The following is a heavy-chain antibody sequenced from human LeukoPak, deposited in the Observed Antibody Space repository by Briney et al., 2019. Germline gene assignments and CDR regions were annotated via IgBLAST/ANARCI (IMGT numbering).Heavy chain of an antibody. V-gene: IGHV4-59*01. Sequence: KPSETLSLTCTVSGGSISSYYWSWIRQPPGKGLEWIGYIYYSGSTNYNPSLKSRVTISVDTSKNQFSLKLSSVTAADTAVYYCARDGGDGGSYPGVFDYWGQGTLVTVSS. CDR3: ARDGGDGGSYPGVFDY. D-gene: IGHD1-26*01. CDR2: IYYSGST. CDR1: GGSISSYY. J-gene: IGHJ4*02.